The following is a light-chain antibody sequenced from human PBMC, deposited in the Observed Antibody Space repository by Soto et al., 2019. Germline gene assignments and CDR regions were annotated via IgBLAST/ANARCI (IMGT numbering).Light chain of an antibody. CDR2: DDS. CDR3: HVWDSSSEHV. CDR1: NIGSKS. Sequence: SYGLTQPPSVSVAPGQKARITCGGNNIGSKSVHWYQQKPGQAPVLVVDDDSDRPSGIPERFSGSNSRNTATLTISRVEAGDEADYFCHVWDSSSEHVFGTGTKVTVL. J-gene: IGLJ1*01. V-gene: IGLV3-21*02.